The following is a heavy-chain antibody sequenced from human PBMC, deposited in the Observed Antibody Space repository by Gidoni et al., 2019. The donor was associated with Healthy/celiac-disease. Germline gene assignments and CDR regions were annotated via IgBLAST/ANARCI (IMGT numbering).Heavy chain of an antibody. D-gene: IGHD1-26*01. J-gene: IGHJ4*02. V-gene: IGHV4-34*01. CDR3: AREIVGANCFDY. CDR2: INHSGST. Sequence: QVQLQQWGAGLLKPSETLSPTCAVYGGSFSGYYWSWIRQPPGKGLEWIGEINHSGSTNYNPSLKSRVTISVDTSKNQFSLKLSSVTAADTAVYYCAREIVGANCFDYWGQGTLVTVSS. CDR1: GGSFSGYY.